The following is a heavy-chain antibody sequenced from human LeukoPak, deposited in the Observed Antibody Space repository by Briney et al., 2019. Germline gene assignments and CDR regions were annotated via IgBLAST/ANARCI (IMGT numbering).Heavy chain of an antibody. CDR2: IYSSGST. D-gene: IGHD1-1*01. Sequence: SQTLSLTCTVSGGSICSGGYYWSWIRQHPGKSLELIGYIYSSGSTYYNPSLKSRVSISVATSKNQFSLKLSSVTAADTAVYYCARYNHPIERFDYWGQGTLVTVSS. V-gene: IGHV4-31*03. J-gene: IGHJ4*02. CDR1: GGSICSGGYY. CDR3: ARYNHPIERFDY.